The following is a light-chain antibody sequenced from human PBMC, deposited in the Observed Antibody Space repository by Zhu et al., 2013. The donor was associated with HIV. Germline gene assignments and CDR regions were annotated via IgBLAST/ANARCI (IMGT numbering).Light chain of an antibody. V-gene: IGKV1-39*01. Sequence: DIQMTQSPSSLSASVGDRVTITCRASQSISRYLNWYQQKPGKAPKLLIYSASNLQTGVPSRFSGSGSGTDFTLTISSLQAEDFATYFCQQTYSTPPVTFGGGTKVEI. J-gene: IGKJ4*01. CDR2: SAS. CDR3: QQTYSTPPVT. CDR1: QSISRY.